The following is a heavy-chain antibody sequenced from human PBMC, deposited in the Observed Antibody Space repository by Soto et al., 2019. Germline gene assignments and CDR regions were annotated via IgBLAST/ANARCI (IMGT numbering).Heavy chain of an antibody. CDR2: INPNSDDT. D-gene: IGHD6-13*01. J-gene: IGHJ4*01. CDR3: AIDSAAGAGIGWDY. V-gene: IGHV1-2*02. CDR1: GYIFTDYY. Sequence: ASVKVSCKASGYIFTDYYIHWVRQAPGQGLEWMGWINPNSDDTRYAQKFRGRVTVTMDTSISTAYMDLSRLTSDDTAVYYCAIDSAAGAGIGWDYWGQGTLVTVSS.